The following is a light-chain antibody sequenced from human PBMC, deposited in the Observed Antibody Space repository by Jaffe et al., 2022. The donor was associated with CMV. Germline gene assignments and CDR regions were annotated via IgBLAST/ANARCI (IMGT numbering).Light chain of an antibody. CDR2: EDN. V-gene: IGLV6-57*04. Sequence: NFMLTQPHSVSESPGKTVRISCTRSSGSIVRNYVQWYQQRPGSAPTTVIYEDNQRPSGVPDRFSGSIDSSSNSASLTISGLKTEDEADYYCQSYDSNNHGVFGGGTKLTVL. CDR1: SGSIVRNY. J-gene: IGLJ3*02. CDR3: QSYDSNNHGV.